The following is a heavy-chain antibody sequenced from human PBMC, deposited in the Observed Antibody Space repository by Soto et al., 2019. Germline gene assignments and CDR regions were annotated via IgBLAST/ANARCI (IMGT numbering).Heavy chain of an antibody. J-gene: IGHJ5*02. Sequence: QVQLQESGPRLVKPSQTLSLTCTVSGDSIGSGDYYWTWIRQPPGKGLEWIGYIYYIGTTFYNPSLESRVTISVDTSKNQFSLRVTSVTAADTAVYYCARGSTYYGFVTWGQGTLITVYS. CDR1: GDSIGSGDYY. CDR2: IYYIGTT. CDR3: ARGSTYYGFVT. D-gene: IGHD3-10*01. V-gene: IGHV4-30-4*01.